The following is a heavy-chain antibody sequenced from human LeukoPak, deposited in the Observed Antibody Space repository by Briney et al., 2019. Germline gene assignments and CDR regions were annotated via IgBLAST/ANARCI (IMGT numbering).Heavy chain of an antibody. J-gene: IGHJ6*02. CDR1: GFTFSSYT. D-gene: IGHD2-15*01. V-gene: IGHV3-64D*09. CDR3: VRGYSFGPYGMDV. CDR2: ISSNGGST. Sequence: GGSLRLSCSASGFTFSSYTMHWVRQAPGKGLEYVSAISSNGGSTYYADSVKGRFTISRDNSKNTLYLQMSSLRAEDTAVYFCVRGYSFGPYGMDVWGQGTTVTVSS.